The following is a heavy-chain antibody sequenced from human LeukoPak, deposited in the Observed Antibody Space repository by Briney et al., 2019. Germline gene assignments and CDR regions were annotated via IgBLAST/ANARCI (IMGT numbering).Heavy chain of an antibody. J-gene: IGHJ3*02. Sequence: GGSLRLSCAASGFTFDDYAMHWVRQAPGKGLEWVTLISGDRGSTYYADSVKGRFTISRDNSKNSLYLQMNSLRTEDTALYYCAKDGGEPHANDAFDIWGQGTMVTVSS. CDR2: ISGDRGST. CDR3: AKDGGEPHANDAFDI. CDR1: GFTFDDYA. D-gene: IGHD3-16*01. V-gene: IGHV3-43*02.